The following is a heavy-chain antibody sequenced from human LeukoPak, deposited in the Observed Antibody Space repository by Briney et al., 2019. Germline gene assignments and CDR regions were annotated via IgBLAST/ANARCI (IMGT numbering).Heavy chain of an antibody. CDR1: GGSISSGGYY. V-gene: IGHV4-31*03. J-gene: IGHJ5*02. CDR3: ARARGFGGGVVAATDNWFDP. D-gene: IGHD2-15*01. Sequence: SETLSLTCTVSGGSISSGGYYWSWIRQHPGKGLEWIGYIYYSGSTYYNPSLKSRVTISVDTSKNQFSLKLSSVTAADTAVYYCARARGFGGGVVAATDNWFDPWGQGTPVTVSS. CDR2: IYYSGST.